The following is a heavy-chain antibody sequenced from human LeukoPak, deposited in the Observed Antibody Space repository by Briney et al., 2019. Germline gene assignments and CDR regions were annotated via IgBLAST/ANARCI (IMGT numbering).Heavy chain of an antibody. CDR1: GFTFSSYA. CDR2: ISYDGSNK. Sequence: GGSLRLSCAASGFTFSSYAMHWVRQAPGKGLEWVAVISYDGSNKYYADSVKGRFTISRDNSKNTLYLQMNSLRAEDTAVYHCARTPDSYYFYYDMDVWGQGTTVTVSS. CDR3: ARTPDSYYFYYDMDV. J-gene: IGHJ6*02. V-gene: IGHV3-30-3*01.